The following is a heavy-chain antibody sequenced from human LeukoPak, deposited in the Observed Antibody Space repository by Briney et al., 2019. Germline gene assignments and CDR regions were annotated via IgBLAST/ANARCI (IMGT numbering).Heavy chain of an antibody. CDR1: GGSFSGYS. Sequence: SETLSLTCAVYGGSFSGYSWSWIRQPPGKGLEWIGEINQSGSTNYNPSLKSRVTISVDTSKNQFSLKLSSVTAADTAVYYCARTSAGYSSSWLNWFDPWGQGTLVTVSS. CDR3: ARTSAGYSSSWLNWFDP. J-gene: IGHJ5*02. D-gene: IGHD6-13*01. CDR2: INQSGST. V-gene: IGHV4-34*01.